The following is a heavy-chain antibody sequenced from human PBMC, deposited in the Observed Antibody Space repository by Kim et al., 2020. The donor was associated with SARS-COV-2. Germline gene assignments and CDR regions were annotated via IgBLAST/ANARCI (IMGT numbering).Heavy chain of an antibody. D-gene: IGHD2-15*01. CDR3: AKGSACSGGSCYPPNPDYYTTVWTS. Sequence: GGSLRLSCAASGFTFDDYTMHWVRQAPGKGLEWVSLISWDGGSTYYADSVKGRFTISRDNSKNSLYLQMNSLRTEDTALYYCAKGSACSGGSCYPPNPDYYTTVWTSGAKGPRSPSP. V-gene: IGHV3-43*01. CDR1: GFTFDDYT. CDR2: ISWDGGST. J-gene: IGHJ6*02.